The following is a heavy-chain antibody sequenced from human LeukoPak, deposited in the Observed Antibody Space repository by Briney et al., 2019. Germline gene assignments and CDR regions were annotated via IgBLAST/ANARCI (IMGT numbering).Heavy chain of an antibody. J-gene: IGHJ4*02. CDR3: ARALRDYDFWSGYHDY. D-gene: IGHD3-3*01. CDR2: INPNSGGT. CDR1: GYTFTGYY. V-gene: IGHV1-2*02. Sequence: GVSVKVSCKASGYTFTGYYMHWVRQAPGQGLEWMGWINPNSGGTNYAQKFQGRVTMTRDTSISTAYMELSRLRSDDTAVYYCARALRDYDFWSGYHDYWGQGTLVTVSS.